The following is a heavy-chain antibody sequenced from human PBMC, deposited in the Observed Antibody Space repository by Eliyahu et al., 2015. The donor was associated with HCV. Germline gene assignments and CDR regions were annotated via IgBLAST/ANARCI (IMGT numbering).Heavy chain of an antibody. V-gene: IGHV3-30-3*01. J-gene: IGHJ5*02. CDR1: GFTFSSYA. Sequence: QVQLVESGGGVVQPGRSLRLSCAASGFTFSSYAMHWVRQAPGKGLEWVAVISYDGSNKYYADSVKGRFTISRDNSKNTLYLQMNSLRAEDTAVYYCARARSGWLQGNWFDPWGQGTLVTVSS. D-gene: IGHD6-19*01. CDR2: ISYDGSNK. CDR3: ARARSGWLQGNWFDP.